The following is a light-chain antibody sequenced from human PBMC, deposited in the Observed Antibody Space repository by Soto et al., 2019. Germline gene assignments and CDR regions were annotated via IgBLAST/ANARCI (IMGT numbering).Light chain of an antibody. V-gene: IGKV1-9*01. J-gene: IGKJ4*01. CDR2: SAS. Sequence: DIQFTQSPSFLSASVGDTVTITCRASQGMSTYLAWYQQKPGKVPKLLIRSASTLQSGVPPRFSGGGPGTEFTLALGAIQQDDAGNYYCPQLNGYQLALGRGTTVEIK. CDR1: QGMSTY. CDR3: PQLNGYQLA.